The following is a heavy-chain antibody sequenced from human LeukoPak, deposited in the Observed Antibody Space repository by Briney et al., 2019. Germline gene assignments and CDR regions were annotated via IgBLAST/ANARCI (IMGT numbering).Heavy chain of an antibody. D-gene: IGHD2-21*02. CDR3: ARQYPNYCGGDCYNHDAFDI. CDR2: ISYSGST. J-gene: IGHJ3*02. V-gene: IGHV4-59*08. Sequence: SETLSLTCTVSGDSMSSYYWSWIRQPPGKGLEWIAYISYSGSTKYNPSLQNRVTISIDTSKNQFSLKLSSVTAADTAVYYCARQYPNYCGGDCYNHDAFDIWGQGTLVTVSS. CDR1: GDSMSSYY.